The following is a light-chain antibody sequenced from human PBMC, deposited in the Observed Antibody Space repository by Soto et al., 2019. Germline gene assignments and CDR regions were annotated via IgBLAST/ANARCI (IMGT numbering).Light chain of an antibody. CDR1: SSNIGTGYD. CDR2: GNT. Sequence: QSVLTQPPSVSGAPGQRVTISCTGSSSNIGTGYDVYWYQQLPGTAPKLLIYGNTNRPSGVPDRFSGSKSGTSASLAITGLQAEDEADYYCQSWDSSLSGVVFGGGTKVTVL. CDR3: QSWDSSLSGVV. V-gene: IGLV1-40*01. J-gene: IGLJ3*02.